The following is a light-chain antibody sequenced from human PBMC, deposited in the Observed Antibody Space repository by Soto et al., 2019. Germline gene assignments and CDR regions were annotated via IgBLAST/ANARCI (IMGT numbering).Light chain of an antibody. V-gene: IGKV3D-20*02. J-gene: IGKJ5*01. CDR1: KIFSHSY. CDR2: GAS. Sequence: IVLTQSPDTLSLSPGERATLSCRASKIFSHSYLAWYQQKPGQAPRLLIYGASSRATGIPDRFSGSGSGTDFTLTISSLESEDFAVYYCQQRSNWITFGQGTRLEIK. CDR3: QQRSNWIT.